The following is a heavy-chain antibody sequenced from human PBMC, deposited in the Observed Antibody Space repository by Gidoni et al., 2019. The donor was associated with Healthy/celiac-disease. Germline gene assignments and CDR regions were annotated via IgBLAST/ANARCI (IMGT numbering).Heavy chain of an antibody. J-gene: IGHJ4*02. CDR1: GYSFTSYW. CDR3: ARHAYFDWASDY. Sequence: EVQLVQSGAEVKTPGESLRISCKGSGYSFTSYWISWVRQMPGKGLEWMGRIDPSDSYTNYSPSFQGHVTISADKSISTAYLQWSSLKASDTAMYYCARHAYFDWASDYWGQGTLVTVSS. D-gene: IGHD3-9*01. CDR2: IDPSDSYT. V-gene: IGHV5-10-1*03.